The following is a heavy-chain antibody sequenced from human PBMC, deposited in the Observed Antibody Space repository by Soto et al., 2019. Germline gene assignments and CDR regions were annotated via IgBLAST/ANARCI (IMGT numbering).Heavy chain of an antibody. CDR3: AREKQWLELGGVDYGMDV. V-gene: IGHV5-51*01. CDR1: GYSFTSYW. D-gene: IGHD6-19*01. Sequence: GESLKISCKGSGYSFTSYWIGWVRQMPGKGLEWMGIIYPGDSDTRYSPSFQGQVTISADKSISTAYLQWSSLKASDTAMYYCAREKQWLELGGVDYGMDVWGQGTTVTVSS. J-gene: IGHJ6*02. CDR2: IYPGDSDT.